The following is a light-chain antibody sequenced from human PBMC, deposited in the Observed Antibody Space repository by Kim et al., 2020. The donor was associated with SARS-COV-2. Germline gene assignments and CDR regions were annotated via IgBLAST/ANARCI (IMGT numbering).Light chain of an antibody. CDR2: AAS. Sequence: SASGGDRVTSTCRASQSISSSLAWYQQKPGEAPELLIYAASTLERGVPSRFSGTGSGTEFTLTISSLHSEDLATYYCQQYSSYSTFGQGTKVDIK. V-gene: IGKV1-5*01. CDR3: QQYSSYST. CDR1: QSISSS. J-gene: IGKJ1*01.